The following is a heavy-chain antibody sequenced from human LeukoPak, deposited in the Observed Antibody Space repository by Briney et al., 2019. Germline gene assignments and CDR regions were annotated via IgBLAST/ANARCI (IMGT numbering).Heavy chain of an antibody. V-gene: IGHV3-23*01. D-gene: IGHD4-23*01. CDR2: ITGDAGDT. Sequence: GGSLRLSCAASGFTFSSYAMNWVRQTPGKGLEWVSFITGDAGDTSYADSGKGRFTISRDNSKNTLFLQLNSLSAEDTGVYYCARTTGNGHWLIQFWGQGTLVTVSS. CDR1: GFTFSSYA. CDR3: ARTTGNGHWLIQF. J-gene: IGHJ4*02.